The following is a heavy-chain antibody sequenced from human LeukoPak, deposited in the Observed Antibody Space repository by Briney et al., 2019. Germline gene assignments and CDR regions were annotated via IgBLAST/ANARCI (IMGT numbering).Heavy chain of an antibody. CDR2: ISYDGSNK. D-gene: IGHD5-12*01. CDR1: GFSFSSFG. V-gene: IGHV3-30*18. Sequence: GGSLRLSCAASGFSFSSFGMHWVRQAPGKGLEWVAVISYDGSNKYYADSVKGRFTISRDNSKNTLYLQMNSLRAEDTAVYYCAKDRGDYWGQGTLVTVSS. J-gene: IGHJ4*02. CDR3: AKDRGDY.